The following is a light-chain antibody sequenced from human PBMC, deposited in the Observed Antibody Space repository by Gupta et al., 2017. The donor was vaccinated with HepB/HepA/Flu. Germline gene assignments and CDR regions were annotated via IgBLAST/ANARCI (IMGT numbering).Light chain of an antibody. V-gene: IGKV1-5*03. CDR2: KAS. CDR1: QSISSW. J-gene: IGKJ1*01. CDR3: QQYNSLSWT. Sequence: DIQMTKSPSTLSASVGDRVTITCRASQSISSWLAWYQQKPGKAPKLLIYKASSLESGVPSRFSGSGSGTEFTLTISSLQPDDFATYYCQQYNSLSWTFGQGTKVEIK.